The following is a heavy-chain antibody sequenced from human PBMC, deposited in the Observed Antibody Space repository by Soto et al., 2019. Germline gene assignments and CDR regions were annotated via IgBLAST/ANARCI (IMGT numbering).Heavy chain of an antibody. V-gene: IGHV4-39*01. D-gene: IGHD2-2*01. CDR1: GGSISSSSYY. Sequence: QLQVQESGPGLVKPSETLSLTCTVSGGSISSSSYYWGWIRQPPGKGLEWIGSIYYRGSTYYNPSLKSRVTISVHTSKHQTPLTLSSATAAATAVYYWPRLYQGKRPPDYWGPGTLVTVSS. CDR2: IYYRGST. CDR3: PRLYQGKRPPDY. J-gene: IGHJ4*02.